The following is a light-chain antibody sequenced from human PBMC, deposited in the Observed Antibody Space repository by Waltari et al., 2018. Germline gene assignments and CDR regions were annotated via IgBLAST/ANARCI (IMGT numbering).Light chain of an antibody. CDR2: KAS. V-gene: IGKV1-5*03. J-gene: IGKJ2*01. CDR3: QQYDSFPYT. CDR1: QSINSW. Sequence: EIQMTQSPSTLSASIGDRVTFTCRASQSINSWLAWYQQKPGKAPKLLIYKASNLDSGVPSRFSGSGSGTEFTVTISSLQPDDLATYYCQQYDSFPYTFGQGTKLEIK.